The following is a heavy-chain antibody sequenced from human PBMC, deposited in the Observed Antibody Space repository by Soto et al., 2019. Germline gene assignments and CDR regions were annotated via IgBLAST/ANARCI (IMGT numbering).Heavy chain of an antibody. CDR2: ISYDGSNK. CDR1: GFTFSSYA. CDR3: ARVIGDGSDIVATMVFDYYGMDV. D-gene: IGHD5-12*01. V-gene: IGHV3-30-3*01. Sequence: GGSLRLSCAASGFTFSSYAMHWVRQAPGKGLEWVAVISYDGSNKYYADSVKGRFTISRDNSKNTLYLQMNSLRAEDTAVYYCARVIGDGSDIVATMVFDYYGMDVWGQGTTVTVSS. J-gene: IGHJ6*02.